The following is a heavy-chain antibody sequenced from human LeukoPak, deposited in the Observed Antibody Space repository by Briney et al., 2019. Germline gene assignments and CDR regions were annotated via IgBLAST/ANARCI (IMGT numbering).Heavy chain of an antibody. V-gene: IGHV4-34*01. J-gene: IGHJ6*02. Sequence: SETLSLTCAVYGGSFSGYYWSWIRQPPGKGLEWIGEINHSGSTNYNPSLKSRVTISVDTSKNQFSLKLSSVTAADTAVYYCARTCPKYYYYYGMDVWGQGTTVTVPS. CDR2: INHSGST. CDR1: GGSFSGYY. CDR3: ARTCPKYYYYYGMDV.